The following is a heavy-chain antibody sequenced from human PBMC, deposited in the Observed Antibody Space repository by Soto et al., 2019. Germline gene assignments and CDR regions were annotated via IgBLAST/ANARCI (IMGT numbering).Heavy chain of an antibody. J-gene: IGHJ4*02. CDR2: IYSGGST. Sequence: EVQLVESGGGLVQPGGSLRLSCAASGFTVSTKYMSWVRQAPGKGLEWVSVIYSGGSTFYADSVRGRFTISRDNSKNPGNLQMDSLRAEDKALYYCARDPWAAEYWGQGTLVTVSS. V-gene: IGHV3-66*01. D-gene: IGHD3-16*01. CDR1: GFTVSTKY. CDR3: ARDPWAAEY.